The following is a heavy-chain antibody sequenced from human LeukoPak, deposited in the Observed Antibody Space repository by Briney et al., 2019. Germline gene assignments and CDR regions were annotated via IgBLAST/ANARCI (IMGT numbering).Heavy chain of an antibody. Sequence: ASVKVSCKVSGYTLTELSMHWVRQAPGKGLGWMGGFDPEDGETIYAQKFQGRVTMTEDTSTDTAYMELSSLRSEDTAVYYCATSPTNTNYHLSWGQGTLVTVSS. CDR3: ATSPTNTNYHLS. CDR2: FDPEDGET. J-gene: IGHJ5*02. D-gene: IGHD4-11*01. V-gene: IGHV1-24*01. CDR1: GYTLTELS.